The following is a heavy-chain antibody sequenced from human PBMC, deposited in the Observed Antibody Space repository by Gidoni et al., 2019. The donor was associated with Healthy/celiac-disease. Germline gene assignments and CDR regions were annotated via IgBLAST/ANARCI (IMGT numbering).Heavy chain of an antibody. CDR1: GGSISSSSYY. CDR2: IYYSGST. J-gene: IGHJ5*02. CDR3: ARRFHIVVTGGYIWFDP. Sequence: QLQLQESGPGLVKPSETLSLTCTVSGGSISSSSYYWGWIRQPPGKGLEWIGSIYYSGSTYYNPSLKSRVTISVDTSKNQFSLKLSSVTAADTAVYYCARRFHIVVTGGYIWFDPWGQGTLVTVSS. V-gene: IGHV4-39*01. D-gene: IGHD2-21*01.